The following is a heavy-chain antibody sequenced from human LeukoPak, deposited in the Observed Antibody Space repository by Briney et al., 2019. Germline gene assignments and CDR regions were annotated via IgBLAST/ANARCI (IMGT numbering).Heavy chain of an antibody. V-gene: IGHV4-59*01. J-gene: IGHJ4*02. D-gene: IGHD6-13*01. CDR2: IYYSGTT. Sequence: PSETLSLTCAVYGGSFSGYYWSWIRQPPGKGLEWIGYIYYSGTTNYNPSLKSRVTISVDTTKNQFSLKLNSVTAADTAVYFCASGPYSSSPYFDSWGQGTLVTVSS. CDR1: GGSFSGYY. CDR3: ASGPYSSSPYFDS.